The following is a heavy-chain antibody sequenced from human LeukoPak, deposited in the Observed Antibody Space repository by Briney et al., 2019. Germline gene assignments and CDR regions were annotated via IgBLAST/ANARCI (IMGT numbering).Heavy chain of an antibody. CDR2: IYTSGST. CDR1: GGSISSYY. Sequence: PSETLSLTCTVSGGSISSYYWSWIRQPAGKGLEWIGRIYTSGSTNYNPSLKSRFTMSVDTSKNQFSLKLSSVTAADTAVYYCARGPSYYGSGTPFRDYFDYWGQGTLVTVSS. CDR3: ARGPSYYGSGTPFRDYFDY. V-gene: IGHV4-4*07. J-gene: IGHJ4*02. D-gene: IGHD3-10*01.